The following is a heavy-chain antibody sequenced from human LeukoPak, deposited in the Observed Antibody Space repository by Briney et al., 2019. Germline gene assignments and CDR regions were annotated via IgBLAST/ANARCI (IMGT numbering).Heavy chain of an antibody. V-gene: IGHV3-48*03. CDR1: GFTFSSYE. D-gene: IGHD5-12*01. CDR3: ANLWLRRAFDI. CDR2: ISSSGSTI. Sequence: PGGSLRLSCAASGFTFSSYEMNWVRQAPGKGLEWVSYISSSGSTIYYADSVKGRFTISRDNAKNSLYLQMNSLRAEDTAVYYCANLWLRRAFDIWGQGIMVTVSS. J-gene: IGHJ3*02.